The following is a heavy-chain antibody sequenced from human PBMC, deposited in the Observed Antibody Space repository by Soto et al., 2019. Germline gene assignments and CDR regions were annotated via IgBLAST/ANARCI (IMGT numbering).Heavy chain of an antibody. CDR1: GSSISSSSYY. D-gene: IGHD2-2*01. Sequence: SETLSLTCTVSGSSISSSSYYWGWIRQPPGKGLEWIGSIYYSGSTYYNPSLKSRVTISVDTSKNQFSLKLSSVTAADTAVYYCARHLIVVVPAGYGMDVWGQGTTVTVSS. J-gene: IGHJ6*02. CDR2: IYYSGST. CDR3: ARHLIVVVPAGYGMDV. V-gene: IGHV4-39*01.